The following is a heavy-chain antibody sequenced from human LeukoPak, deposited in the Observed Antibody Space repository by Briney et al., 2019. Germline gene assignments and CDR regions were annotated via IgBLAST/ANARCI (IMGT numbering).Heavy chain of an antibody. CDR3: ARHEGGSTWTLYYFDY. Sequence: GESLKISCKGSGYSFTSYWISWVRQMPGKGLEWMGRINPSDSYTKYSPSFQGHVTISADKSISTAYLQLSSLKASDTAMYYCARHEGGSTWTLYYFDYWGQGTLVTVSS. CDR1: GYSFTSYW. V-gene: IGHV5-10-1*01. CDR2: INPSDSYT. D-gene: IGHD6-13*01. J-gene: IGHJ4*02.